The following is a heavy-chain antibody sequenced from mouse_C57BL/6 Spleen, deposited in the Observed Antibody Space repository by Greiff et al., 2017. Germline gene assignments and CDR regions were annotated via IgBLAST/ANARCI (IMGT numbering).Heavy chain of an antibody. CDR1: GYTFTSYG. J-gene: IGHJ4*01. CDR2: IYPRSGNT. V-gene: IGHV1-81*01. Sequence: VQGVESGAELARPGASVKLSCKASGYTFTSYGISWVKQRTGQGLEWIGEIYPRSGNTYYNEKFKGKATLTADKSSSTAYMELRSLTSEDSAVYFCVLFYAMDYWGQGTSVTVSS. CDR3: VLFYAMDY.